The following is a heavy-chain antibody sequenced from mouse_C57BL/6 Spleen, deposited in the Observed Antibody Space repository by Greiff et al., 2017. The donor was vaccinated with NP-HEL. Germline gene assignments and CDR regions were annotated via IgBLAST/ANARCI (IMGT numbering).Heavy chain of an antibody. Sequence: EVQVVESGPGLVKPSQSLSLTCSVTGYSITSGYYWNWIRQFPGNKLEWMGYISYDGSNNYNPSLKNRISITRDTSKNQFFLKLNSVTTEDTATYYCARGPHYYGSAWFAYWGQGTLVTVSA. V-gene: IGHV3-6*01. J-gene: IGHJ3*01. CDR1: GYSITSGYY. D-gene: IGHD1-1*01. CDR3: ARGPHYYGSAWFAY. CDR2: ISYDGSN.